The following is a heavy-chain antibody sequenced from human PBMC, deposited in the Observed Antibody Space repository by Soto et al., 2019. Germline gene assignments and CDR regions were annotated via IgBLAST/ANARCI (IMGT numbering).Heavy chain of an antibody. V-gene: IGHV3-30-3*01. J-gene: IGHJ4*02. CDR2: ISHDATKQ. CDR3: ARDWLATTNFDY. CDR1: GFTFSTYA. D-gene: IGHD5-12*01. Sequence: GGSLRLSCAASGFTFSTYAIHWVRQAPGKGLGWVAVISHDATKQYYADSVKGRFTISRDNSKNTLYLQMNSLTTEDTAVYYCARDWLATTNFDYWGQGTQVTVSS.